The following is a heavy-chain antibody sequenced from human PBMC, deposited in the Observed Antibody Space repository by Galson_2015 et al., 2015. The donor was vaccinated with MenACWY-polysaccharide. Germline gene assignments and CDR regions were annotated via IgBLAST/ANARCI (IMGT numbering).Heavy chain of an antibody. D-gene: IGHD1-7*01. CDR3: AIELYIITPFPPH. V-gene: IGHV2-5*02. CDR2: HYFDDDK. Sequence: PALGKPTQPLTLTCTFSGFSLSADSVGVGCYRQPPGKALEWLSLHYFDDDKRYSPSLKSRLTITKDNSKKQVVLIMTNMDPLDTATYYCAIELYIITPFPPHWGQGTLVTVSS. J-gene: IGHJ4*02. CDR1: GFSLSADSVG.